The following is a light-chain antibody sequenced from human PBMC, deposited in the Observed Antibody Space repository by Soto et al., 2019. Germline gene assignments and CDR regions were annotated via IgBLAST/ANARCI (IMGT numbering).Light chain of an antibody. CDR1: QSISSY. CDR2: AAS. Sequence: DIQMTQSPSSLSASVGDRVTITCRASQSISSYLNWYQQKPGKAPKLLIYAASSLQSGVPSRFSGSGSGTDFTLTISSLQPEDFATYYCQQSYSTPGPFGQGTKVAIK. V-gene: IGKV1-39*01. CDR3: QQSYSTPGP. J-gene: IGKJ1*01.